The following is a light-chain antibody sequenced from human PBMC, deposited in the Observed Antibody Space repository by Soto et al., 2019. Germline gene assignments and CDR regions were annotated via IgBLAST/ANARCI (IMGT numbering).Light chain of an antibody. CDR3: QQLNSYSFT. V-gene: IGKV1-9*01. Sequence: DIQLTQSPSFLSASVGDRVTITCRASQGISSYLAWYQQKPGKAPKLLIYAASTLQSGVPSRFSGSGSGTEFTLTISSLQPEDFATYYCQQLNSYSFTLALGPKWISN. CDR2: AAS. CDR1: QGISSY. J-gene: IGKJ3*01.